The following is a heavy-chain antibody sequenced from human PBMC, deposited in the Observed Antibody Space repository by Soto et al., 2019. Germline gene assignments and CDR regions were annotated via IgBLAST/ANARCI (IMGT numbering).Heavy chain of an antibody. V-gene: IGHV3-23*01. D-gene: IGHD2-2*01. CDR3: AKDLRPTKYQPLLLSGH. CDR1: GFTFFSYS. Sequence: GGALRLSCSAPGFTFFSYSLSWGRPGPGEGLEWVSAISGSGGSTYYADSVKGRFTISRDNSKNTLYLQMNSLRAEDTAVYYCAKDLRPTKYQPLLLSGHWGQGTLVTVSS. J-gene: IGHJ4*02. CDR2: ISGSGGST.